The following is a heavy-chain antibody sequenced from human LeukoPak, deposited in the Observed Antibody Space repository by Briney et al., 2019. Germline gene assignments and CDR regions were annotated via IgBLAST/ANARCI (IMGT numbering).Heavy chain of an antibody. J-gene: IGHJ4*02. D-gene: IGHD6-19*01. CDR1: GFSFSNYW. V-gene: IGHV3-7*01. CDR2: IKQDGSEK. CDR3: ARDLSSGWYRL. Sequence: GGSLRLSCAASGFSFSNYWMSWVRQAPGKGLEWVANIKQDGSEKYYVDSVKGRFTISRDNAKNSLYLQMNSLRAEDTAVYYCARDLSSGWYRLCGQGTLVTVSS.